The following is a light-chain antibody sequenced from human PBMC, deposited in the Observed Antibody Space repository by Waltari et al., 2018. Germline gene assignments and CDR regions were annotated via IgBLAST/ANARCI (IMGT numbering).Light chain of an antibody. V-gene: IGLV2-14*01. CDR3: CSFTSSSTWV. CDR2: DVS. Sequence: QSALTQPASVSGSPGQSITISCTGTATDLGGYNYVSWYQQRPGKAPKLLIFDVSSRPSGISNRFSGSKFGNTASLTISGLQPEDEADYYCCSFTSSSTWVFGGGTKLTVL. CDR1: ATDLGGYNY. J-gene: IGLJ3*02.